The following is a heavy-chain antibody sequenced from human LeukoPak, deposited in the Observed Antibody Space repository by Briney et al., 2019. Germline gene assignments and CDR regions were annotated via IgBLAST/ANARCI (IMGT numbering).Heavy chain of an antibody. D-gene: IGHD3-22*01. V-gene: IGHV3-7*03. CDR3: AKGFGYYYDSSGYYHPEYYGMDV. Sequence: PGGSLRLSCAASGFTFSSYWMSWVRQAPGKGLEWVANIKQDGSEKYYVDSVKGRFTISRDNAKNSLYLQMNSLRPEDTALYYCAKGFGYYYDSSGYYHPEYYGMDVWGQGTTVTVSS. CDR2: IKQDGSEK. J-gene: IGHJ6*02. CDR1: GFTFSSYW.